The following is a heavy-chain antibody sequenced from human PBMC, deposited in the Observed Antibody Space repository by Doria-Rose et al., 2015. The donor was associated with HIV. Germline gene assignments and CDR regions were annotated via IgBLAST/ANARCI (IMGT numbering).Heavy chain of an antibody. CDR3: ARIKSSRWYHRYYFDF. D-gene: IGHD6-13*01. V-gene: IGHV2-26*01. CDR1: GVSLSSPGMG. Sequence: QESGPVPVKPTETLTLTCTVSGVSLSSPGMGVSWIRQPPGKALEWLANIFSDDDRSYKTSLKSRLTISRGTSRRQVVLTMTDMDPVDTATYYCARIKSSRWYHRYYFDFWGQGTLIIVSA. CDR2: IFSDDDR. J-gene: IGHJ4*02.